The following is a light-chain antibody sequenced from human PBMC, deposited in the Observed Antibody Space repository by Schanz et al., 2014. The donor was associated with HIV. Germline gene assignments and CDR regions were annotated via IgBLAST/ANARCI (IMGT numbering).Light chain of an antibody. J-gene: IGKJ5*01. Sequence: EIVMTQSPATLSESPGERVTLSCRASQSVSSNLAWYQHKPGQAPRLLIFGASSRATGIPDRFSGSGSGTDFTLTISRLEPEDFAVYYCQQYGSSPRGFGQGTRLEIK. CDR2: GAS. V-gene: IGKV3-20*01. CDR1: QSVSSN. CDR3: QQYGSSPRG.